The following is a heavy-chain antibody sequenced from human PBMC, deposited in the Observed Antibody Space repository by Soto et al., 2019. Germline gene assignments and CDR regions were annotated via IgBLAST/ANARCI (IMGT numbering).Heavy chain of an antibody. V-gene: IGHV3-30-3*01. CDR1: GFPFSGFA. J-gene: IGHJ5*02. D-gene: IGHD1-1*01. CDR2: ISYDGSKK. Sequence: QVQLVESGGGVVQLGRSLRLSCAASGFPFSGFAMHWVRRAPGKGLEWVALISYDGSKKFYADSVRSRLTISRDNSKNTLYLQINSLRPGDTAVYYCARGGAEAGTPGPQGANWFDPWGQGTLVTVSS. CDR3: ARGGAEAGTPGPQGANWFDP.